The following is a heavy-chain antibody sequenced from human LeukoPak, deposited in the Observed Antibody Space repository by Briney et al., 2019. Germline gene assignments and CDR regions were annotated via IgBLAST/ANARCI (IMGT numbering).Heavy chain of an antibody. CDR1: GVSISAYY. CDR3: ARDPTTVTTIFDS. V-gene: IGHV4-4*07. CDR2: IYPGESIYASENT. J-gene: IGHJ4*02. Sequence: SETLSLACSVSGVSISAYYWSWIRQPAGKGLEWIGRIYPGESIYASENTNYNPSLKSRVSMSGDTSKNQVSLKLRSVTAADTAVYYCARDPTTVTTIFDSWGQGTLVTVSS. D-gene: IGHD4-17*01.